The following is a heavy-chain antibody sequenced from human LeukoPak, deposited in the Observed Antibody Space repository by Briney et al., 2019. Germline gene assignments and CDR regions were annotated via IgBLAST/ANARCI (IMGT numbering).Heavy chain of an antibody. Sequence: SETLSLTCTVSDGSITSGAYSWNWIRQPPGRGLEWVGYIYHGGSPYYNPSLKSRVTISVDWSKNQFSLSLSSVTAADTAVYYCARGEPSTLLNNDYYFMDVWGKGTTVTVSS. CDR2: IYHGGSP. J-gene: IGHJ6*03. CDR3: ARGEPSTLLNNDYYFMDV. V-gene: IGHV4-30-2*01. CDR1: DGSITSGAYS. D-gene: IGHD1-14*01.